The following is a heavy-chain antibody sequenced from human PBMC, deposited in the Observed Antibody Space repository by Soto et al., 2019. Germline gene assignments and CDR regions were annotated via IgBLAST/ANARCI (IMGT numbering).Heavy chain of an antibody. D-gene: IGHD4-4*01. CDR2: IRSKAYGGTT. CDR1: GFTFGDYA. V-gene: IGHV3-49*03. CDR3: TRGLSVTTRLWYYYYIDV. J-gene: IGHJ6*03. Sequence: GGSLRLSCTASGFTFGDYAMSWFRQAPGKGLEWVGFIRSKAYGGTTEYAASVKGRFTISRDDSKTIASLQMNSLKTEDTAVYYCTRGLSVTTRLWYYYYIDVCRKVTTVPVPS.